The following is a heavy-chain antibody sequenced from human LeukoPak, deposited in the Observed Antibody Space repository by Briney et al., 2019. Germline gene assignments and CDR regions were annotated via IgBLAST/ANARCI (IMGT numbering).Heavy chain of an antibody. V-gene: IGHV3-23*01. D-gene: IGHD3-10*01. CDR1: GFTFSIYA. J-gene: IGHJ4*02. CDR3: AKASNYGSGSYYPRGVDY. CDR2: ISGSGGST. Sequence: PGGSLRLSCAASGFTFSIYAMSWVRQAPGKGLEWVSAISGSGGSTYYADSVKGRFTISRDNSKNTLYLQVNSLRAEDTAVYYCAKASNYGSGSYYPRGVDYWGQGTLVTVSS.